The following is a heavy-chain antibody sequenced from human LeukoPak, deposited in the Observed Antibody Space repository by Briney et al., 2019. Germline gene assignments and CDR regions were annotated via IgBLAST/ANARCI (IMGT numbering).Heavy chain of an antibody. CDR2: IYYSGST. V-gene: IGHV4-39*01. CDR1: GGSISSSSYY. J-gene: IGHJ4*02. D-gene: IGHD3-16*01. Sequence: SETPSLTCTVSGGSISSSSYYWGWIRQPPGKGLEWIGSIYYSGSTYYNPSLKSRVTISVDTSKNQFSLKLSSVTAADTAVYYCARLRQYYFDYWGQGTLVTVSS. CDR3: ARLRQYYFDY.